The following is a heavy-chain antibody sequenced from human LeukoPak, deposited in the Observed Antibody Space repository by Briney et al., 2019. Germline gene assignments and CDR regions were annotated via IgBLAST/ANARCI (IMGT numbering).Heavy chain of an antibody. J-gene: IGHJ3*02. Sequence: ASVKVSCKASGYTFTGYYMHWVRQAPGQGLEWMGWTNPNSGGTNYAQKFQGRVTMTRDTSISSAYMELSRLRSDDTAVYYCARDQALIVGEVALDIWGQGTMVTVSS. CDR3: ARDQALIVGEVALDI. D-gene: IGHD3-22*01. CDR2: TNPNSGGT. CDR1: GYTFTGYY. V-gene: IGHV1-2*02.